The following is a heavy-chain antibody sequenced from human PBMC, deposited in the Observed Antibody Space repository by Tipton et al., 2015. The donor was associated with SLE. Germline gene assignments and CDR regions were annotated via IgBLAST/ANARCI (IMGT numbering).Heavy chain of an antibody. CDR1: GGSISRGGYI. V-gene: IGHV4-61*08. CDR2: IYYSGST. Sequence: TLSLTCTVSGGSISRGGYIWSWIRQPPGKGLEWIGYIYYSGSTNYNPSLKSRVTISVDTSKNQFSLKLSSVTAADTAVYYCASLSSARRAFDIWGQGTMVTVSS. CDR3: ASLSSARRAFDI. J-gene: IGHJ3*02. D-gene: IGHD3-22*01.